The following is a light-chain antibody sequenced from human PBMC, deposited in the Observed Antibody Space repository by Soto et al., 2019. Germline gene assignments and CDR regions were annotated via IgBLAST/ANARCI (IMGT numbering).Light chain of an antibody. Sequence: IVLTQSPGTLSLSPGERATLSCRASQSVSSSYLAWYQQKPGQAPRLLIYGASSRATGIPDRFSGSGSGTDFTLTISRLEPEDFAVYYCQQYGSSRLTFGGGTKWISN. CDR3: QQYGSSRLT. V-gene: IGKV3-20*01. CDR2: GAS. CDR1: QSVSSSY. J-gene: IGKJ4*01.